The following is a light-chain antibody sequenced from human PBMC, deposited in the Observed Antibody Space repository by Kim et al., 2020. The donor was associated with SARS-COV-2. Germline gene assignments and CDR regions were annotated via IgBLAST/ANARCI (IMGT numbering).Light chain of an antibody. V-gene: IGKV4-1*01. J-gene: IGKJ5*01. CDR2: GAS. CDR3: QQYYTTPIT. CDR1: QSVLSSSNNRNY. Sequence: ATIACKSIQSVLSSSNNRNYLSWHQRKPGQPPRLLIYGASSRKSGVPDRFGGSVSGTDFTLTISSLQAEDVAVYYCQQYYTTPITFGQGTRLEIK.